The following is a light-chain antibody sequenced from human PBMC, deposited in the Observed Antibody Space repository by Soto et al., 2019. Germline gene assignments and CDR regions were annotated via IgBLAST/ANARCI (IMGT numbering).Light chain of an antibody. J-gene: IGLJ3*02. CDR1: SGHSTYA. CDR2: VNSDGRH. CDR3: QTWGTGFPV. V-gene: IGLV4-69*01. Sequence: QPVLTQSPSASASLGASVKLTCTLSSGHSTYAIAWHQQQPEKGPRYLMKVNSDGRHYKGDGIPDRFLGSSSGAERYLTISSLQSEDEADYYCQTWGTGFPVFGGGTKLTVL.